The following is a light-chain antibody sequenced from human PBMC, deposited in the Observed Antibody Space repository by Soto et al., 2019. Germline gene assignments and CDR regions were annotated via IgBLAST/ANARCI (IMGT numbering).Light chain of an antibody. J-gene: IGLJ1*01. CDR2: DVS. CDR3: GAYAGSYPYV. Sequence: QSALTQPRSVSGSPVQSVTISCSGTNSDVGGYEFVSWFQQHPGKATKLMIFDVSKRPSGVPDRFSGSRSGSTASLTISGLQAEDEADYYCGAYAGSYPYVLGTGTKRTVL. CDR1: NSDVGGYEF. V-gene: IGLV2-11*01.